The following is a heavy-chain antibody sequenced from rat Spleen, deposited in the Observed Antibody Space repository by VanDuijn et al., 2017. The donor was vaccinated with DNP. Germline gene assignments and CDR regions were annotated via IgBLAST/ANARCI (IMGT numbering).Heavy chain of an antibody. V-gene: IGHV5S10*01. J-gene: IGHJ3*01. CDR1: GFTFSDYN. CDR2: IIYDGSRT. D-gene: IGHD1-1*01. CDR3: ASLLLPNWFTY. Sequence: EVQLVESGGGLVQPGRSLKLSCAASGFTFSDYNMAWVRQAPKKGLEWVATIIYDGSRTYYRDSVKGRFTISRDNAKSTLYLQMDSLRSEETATYYCASLLLPNWFTYWGQGTLVTVSS.